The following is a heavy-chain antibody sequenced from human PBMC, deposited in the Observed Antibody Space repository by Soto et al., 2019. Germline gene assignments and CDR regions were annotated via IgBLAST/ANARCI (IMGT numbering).Heavy chain of an antibody. CDR1: GFTFSSYG. J-gene: IGHJ4*02. D-gene: IGHD6-19*01. Sequence: QVQLVASGGGVVQPGRSLRLSCAASGFTFSSYGMHWVRQAPGKGLEWVAVIWYDGSNKYYADSVKGRFTISRDNSKNTLYLQMNSLRAEDTAVYYCARDDYRGIAVAGLTWAYDYWGQGTLVTVSS. CDR3: ARDDYRGIAVAGLTWAYDY. CDR2: IWYDGSNK. V-gene: IGHV3-33*01.